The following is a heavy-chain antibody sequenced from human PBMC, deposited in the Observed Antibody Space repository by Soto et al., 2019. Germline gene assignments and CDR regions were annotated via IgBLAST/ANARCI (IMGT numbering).Heavy chain of an antibody. CDR1: GVSISSRSYY. CDR3: ALTAEQLWVFDY. CDR2: MYYRGST. D-gene: IGHD5-18*01. V-gene: IGHV4-39*01. Sequence: QLQLQESGPGLVKPSETLSLTCSVSGVSISSRSYYWGWIRQPPGKGLQWIGSMYYRGSTFYNPSLKSRATITVATSKNQFSRKLSHVTAADTAVYYCALTAEQLWVFDYWGQGTLGTVSS. J-gene: IGHJ4*02.